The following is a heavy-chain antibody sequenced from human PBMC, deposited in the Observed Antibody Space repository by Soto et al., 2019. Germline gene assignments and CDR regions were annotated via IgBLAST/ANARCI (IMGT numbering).Heavy chain of an antibody. CDR2: VYHSGST. J-gene: IGHJ4*02. CDR3: ARVATKSSKTPGNFDF. D-gene: IGHD6-6*01. V-gene: IGHV4-4*02. Sequence: SETLSLTCAVSGGSIRISNWCSCVRQPPGKGLEWIGEVYHSGSTNLKPSLESRVTMSVDHSRNQFSLRLTSVTAADTAVYYCARVATKSSKTPGNFDFWGEGTLVTVSS. CDR1: GGSIRISNW.